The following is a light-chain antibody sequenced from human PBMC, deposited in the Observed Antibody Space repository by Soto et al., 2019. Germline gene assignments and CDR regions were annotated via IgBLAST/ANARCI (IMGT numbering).Light chain of an antibody. CDR3: QQYNDYPLT. CDR1: QDISNY. Sequence: DIQMTQSPSSLSASVGDRVTITCQASQDISNYLNWYQQRPGEAPKLLIFDSSNLETGVPSRFSGSGSGTDFTLTIYNLQPEDFATYYCQQYNDYPLTFGGGTKVEIK. J-gene: IGKJ4*01. V-gene: IGKV1-33*01. CDR2: DSS.